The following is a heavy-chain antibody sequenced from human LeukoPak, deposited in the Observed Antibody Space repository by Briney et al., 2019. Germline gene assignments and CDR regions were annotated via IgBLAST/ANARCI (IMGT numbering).Heavy chain of an antibody. Sequence: SETLSLTCTVSGVSMSAYQWSWVRQSPEKGLEWIGCINTKGQTSYNPSLKSRVTTSVDTSKSQFSLRLTSVTAADTAVYYCATSNDAKIAPFDHWGQGAPVTVSS. CDR1: GVSMSAYQ. CDR3: ATSNDAKIAPFDH. D-gene: IGHD2-21*01. V-gene: IGHV4-4*09. CDR2: INTKGQT. J-gene: IGHJ4*02.